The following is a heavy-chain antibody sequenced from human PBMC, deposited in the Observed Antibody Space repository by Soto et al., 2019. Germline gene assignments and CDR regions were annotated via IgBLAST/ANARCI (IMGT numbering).Heavy chain of an antibody. V-gene: IGHV6-1*01. CDR1: GDSVSTNSAT. CDR3: AGLIGNSWLDS. Sequence: SQTLSLTCAISGDSVSTNSATWDWIRQSQSRGLEWLGRTYYRSKWYNDYTVSVKGRITINPDTSNNQLSLQLNSVTPDDTAVYYCAGLIGNSWLDSWGQGTLVTVSS. J-gene: IGHJ5*01. CDR2: TYYRSKWYN. D-gene: IGHD2-8*01.